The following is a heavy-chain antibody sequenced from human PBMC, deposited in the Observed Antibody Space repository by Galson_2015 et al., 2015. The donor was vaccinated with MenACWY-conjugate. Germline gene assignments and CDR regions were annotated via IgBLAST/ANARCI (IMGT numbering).Heavy chain of an antibody. D-gene: IGHD7-27*01. CDR2: IDPGSGGT. Sequence: SVKVSCKASGYTFTTYYMHWMRQAPGQGLEWMGRIDPGSGGTDFAQKFQGRVTMTRDTSISTAYMEFSRLRSDDTAVYYCARLTGGYNWFDPWGQGTLVTVSS. V-gene: IGHV1-2*06. CDR3: ARLTGGYNWFDP. J-gene: IGHJ5*02. CDR1: GYTFTTYY.